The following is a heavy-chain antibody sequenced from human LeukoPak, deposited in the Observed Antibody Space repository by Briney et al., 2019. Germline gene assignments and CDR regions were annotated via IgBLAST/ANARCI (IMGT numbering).Heavy chain of an antibody. J-gene: IGHJ4*02. D-gene: IGHD1-1*01. CDR1: GGSFSGYY. V-gene: IGHV4-34*01. CDR2: INHSGGT. Sequence: PSETLSLTCAVYGGSFSGYYWSWIRQPPGKGLEWIGEINHSGGTNYNPSLKSRVTISIDTSKNQFSLKLSSVTAADTAVYYCARDHQYKFDYWGQGTLVTVSS. CDR3: ARDHQYKFDY.